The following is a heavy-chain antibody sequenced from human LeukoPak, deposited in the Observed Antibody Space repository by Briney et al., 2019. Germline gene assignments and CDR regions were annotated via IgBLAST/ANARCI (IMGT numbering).Heavy chain of an antibody. CDR3: ARPYYDSSGWDYMDV. D-gene: IGHD3-22*01. CDR2: INQDGTEK. Sequence: GGSLRLSCAASGFTFSSYEMNWVRQAPGKGLEWVANINQDGTEKYYVDSVKGRFTISRDNAKNSLNLQMNSLRVEDTAVYYCARPYYDSSGWDYMDVWGKGTTVTISS. V-gene: IGHV3-7*01. CDR1: GFTFSSYE. J-gene: IGHJ6*03.